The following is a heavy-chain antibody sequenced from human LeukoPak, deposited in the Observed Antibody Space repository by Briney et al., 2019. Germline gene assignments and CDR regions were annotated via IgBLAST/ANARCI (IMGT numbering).Heavy chain of an antibody. J-gene: IGHJ4*02. CDR2: ISAYNGNT. CDR1: GYTFTSYG. D-gene: IGHD3-22*01. Sequence: ASVKVSCKASGYTFTSYGISWVRQAPGQGLEWMGWISAYNGNTNYAQKLQGRVTMTTDTSTSTAYMELRSLRSDDTAVYYCARAAYYYDSSGYYPKADWGQGTLVTVSS. V-gene: IGHV1-18*01. CDR3: ARAAYYYDSSGYYPKAD.